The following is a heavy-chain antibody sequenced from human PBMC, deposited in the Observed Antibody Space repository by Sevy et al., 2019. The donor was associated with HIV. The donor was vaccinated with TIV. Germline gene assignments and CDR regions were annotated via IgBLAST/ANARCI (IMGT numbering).Heavy chain of an antibody. V-gene: IGHV3-7*01. CDR2: MMEDGSEK. CDR3: VREGVGGYSYSLDY. CDR1: RFTFSVYW. Sequence: GGSLRLSCAASRFTFSVYWMNWVRQAPGKGLEWVATMMEDGSEKYYLDSVKGRFTISRDNAKNSLYLQMNSLRAEDTAVYYCVREGVGGYSYSLDYWGQGTLVTVSS. J-gene: IGHJ4*02. D-gene: IGHD5-18*01.